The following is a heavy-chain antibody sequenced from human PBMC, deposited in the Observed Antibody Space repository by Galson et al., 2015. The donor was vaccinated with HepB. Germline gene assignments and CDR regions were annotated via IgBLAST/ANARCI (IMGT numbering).Heavy chain of an antibody. CDR2: IDWDDDK. CDR3: ARIRAAAGSLDY. CDR1: GFSLSTRGMC. J-gene: IGHJ4*02. V-gene: IGHV2-70*11. Sequence: PALVKPTPPLTLTCTFSGFSLSTRGMCVSWLRQPPGKALEWLARIDWDDDKYYSTSLKTRLTISKDTSKNQVVLTMTNMDPVDTATYYCARIRAAAGSLDYWGQGTLVTVSS. D-gene: IGHD6-13*01.